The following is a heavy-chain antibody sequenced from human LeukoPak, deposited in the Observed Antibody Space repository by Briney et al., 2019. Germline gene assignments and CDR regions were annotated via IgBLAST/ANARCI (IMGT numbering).Heavy chain of an antibody. J-gene: IGHJ4*02. V-gene: IGHV3-43*01. CDR2: ISWDGGST. CDR3: AKDMTRIVGATGYEY. D-gene: IGHD1-26*01. Sequence: PGGSLRLSCAASGFTFDDYTMHWVRQAPGKGLEWVSLISWDGGSTYYADSVKGRFTISRDNSKNSLYLQMNSLRTEDTALYYCAKDMTRIVGATGYEYWGQGTLVTVSS. CDR1: GFTFDDYT.